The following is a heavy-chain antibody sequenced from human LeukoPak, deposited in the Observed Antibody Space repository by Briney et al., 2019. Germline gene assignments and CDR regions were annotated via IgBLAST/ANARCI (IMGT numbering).Heavy chain of an antibody. J-gene: IGHJ6*02. D-gene: IGHD5-24*01. CDR1: GFTFDDYA. V-gene: IGHV3-9*01. CDR2: ISWNSGSI. CDR3: AKDMTYKSYYYYGMDV. Sequence: GGSLRLSCAASGFTFDDYAMHWVRQAPGKGLEWVSGISWNSGSIGYADSVKGRFTISRDNAKNSLYLQMNSLRAEDTALYYCAKDMTYKSYYYYGMDVWGQGTTVTVSS.